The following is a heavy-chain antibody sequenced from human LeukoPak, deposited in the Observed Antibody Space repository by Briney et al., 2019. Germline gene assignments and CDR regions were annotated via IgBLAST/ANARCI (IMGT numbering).Heavy chain of an antibody. CDR2: IYHSGST. Sequence: ASETLSLTCTVSGGSISGSSYYWGWIRQPPGKGLEWIGYIYHSGSTYYNPSLKSRVTISADRSKNQFSLKLSSVTAADTAVYYCARGTPYDYWGQGTLVTVSS. CDR3: ARGTPYDY. CDR1: GGSISGSSYY. V-gene: IGHV4-30-2*01. D-gene: IGHD1-1*01. J-gene: IGHJ4*02.